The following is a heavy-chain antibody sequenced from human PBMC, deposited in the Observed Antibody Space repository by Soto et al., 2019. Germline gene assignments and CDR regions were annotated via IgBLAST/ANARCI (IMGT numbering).Heavy chain of an antibody. CDR1: GGSVSSISYY. CDR3: ARHEFETATLGDTLYNY. D-gene: IGHD2-15*01. V-gene: IGHV4-39*01. CDR2: IHYSGST. Sequence: ASETLSLTCTVSGGSVSSISYYWGWIRQPPGKGLEWIGSIHYSGSTYYNPSLKSRVTISIDTPKNQFSLKLSSVTAADTAMYYCARHEFETATLGDTLYNYWGQGTLVTVSS. J-gene: IGHJ4*02.